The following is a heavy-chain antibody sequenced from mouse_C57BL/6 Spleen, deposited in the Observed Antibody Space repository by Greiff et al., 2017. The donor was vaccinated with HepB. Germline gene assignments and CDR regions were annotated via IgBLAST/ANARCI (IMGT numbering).Heavy chain of an antibody. CDR2: ISDGGSYT. J-gene: IGHJ1*03. Sequence: EVHLVESGGGLVKPGGSLKLSCAASGFTFSSYAMSWVRQTPEKRLEWVATISDGGSYTYYPDNVKGRFTISRDNAKNNLYLQMSHLKSEDTAMYYCANRGDGSSHWYFDVWGTGTTVTVSS. CDR1: GFTFSSYA. V-gene: IGHV5-4*01. D-gene: IGHD1-1*01. CDR3: ANRGDGSSHWYFDV.